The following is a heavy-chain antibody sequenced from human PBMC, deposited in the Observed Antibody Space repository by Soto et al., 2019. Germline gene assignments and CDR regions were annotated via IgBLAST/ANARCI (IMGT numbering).Heavy chain of an antibody. Sequence: SGPTLVNPTQTLTLTCTFSGFSLSTSGMSVSWIRQPPGKALEWLARIDWDDEKYYNISLKTRLTISKDTSKNQVVLTMTNMDPVDTATYYCARIPVTMVRGVIIGSGGFDYWGQGTLVTVSS. V-gene: IGHV2-70*11. CDR1: GFSLSTSGMS. D-gene: IGHD3-10*01. CDR2: IDWDDEK. J-gene: IGHJ4*02. CDR3: ARIPVTMVRGVIIGSGGFDY.